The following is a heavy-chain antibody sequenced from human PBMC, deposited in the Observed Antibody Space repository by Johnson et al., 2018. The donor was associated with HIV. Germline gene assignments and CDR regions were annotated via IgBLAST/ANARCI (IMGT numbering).Heavy chain of an antibody. CDR2: LYSDGRT. D-gene: IGHD6-6*01. J-gene: IGHJ3*02. V-gene: IGHV3-53*01. CDR3: AKESYRSSLWAFDI. Sequence: VQLVESGGDLIQPGGSLRLSCAASGFTVSSTYMSWVRQAPGKGLEWLSVLYSDGRTYYADSVKGRFTISRDNAKNSLYLQMNSLRAEDTALYYCAKESYRSSLWAFDIWGQGTMVTVSS. CDR1: GFTVSSTY.